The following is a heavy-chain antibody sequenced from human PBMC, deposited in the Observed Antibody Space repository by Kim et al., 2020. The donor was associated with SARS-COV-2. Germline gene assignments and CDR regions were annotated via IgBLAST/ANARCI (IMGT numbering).Heavy chain of an antibody. CDR2: INAGNGNT. Sequence: ASVKVSCKASGYTFTSYAMHWVRQAPGQRLEWMGWINAGNGNTKYSQKFQGRVTITRDTSASTAYMELSSLRSEDTAVYYWARVNQGLWFGELGMDVWGQGTTVTVSS. D-gene: IGHD3-10*01. CDR3: ARVNQGLWFGELGMDV. V-gene: IGHV1-3*01. CDR1: GYTFTSYA. J-gene: IGHJ6*02.